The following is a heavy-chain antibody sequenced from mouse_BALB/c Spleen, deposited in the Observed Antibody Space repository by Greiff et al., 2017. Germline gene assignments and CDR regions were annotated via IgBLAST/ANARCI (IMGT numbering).Heavy chain of an antibody. D-gene: IGHD2-1*01. CDR3: ARGGGNQYYFDY. CDR2: ISNGGGST. CDR1: GFTFSSYT. Sequence: EVKVVESGGGLVQPGGSLKLSCAASGFTFSSYTMSWVRQTPEKRLEWVAYISNGGGSTYYPDTVKGRFTISRDNAKNTLYLQMSRLKSEDTAMYYCARGGGNQYYFDYWGQGTTLTVSS. V-gene: IGHV5-12-2*01. J-gene: IGHJ2*01.